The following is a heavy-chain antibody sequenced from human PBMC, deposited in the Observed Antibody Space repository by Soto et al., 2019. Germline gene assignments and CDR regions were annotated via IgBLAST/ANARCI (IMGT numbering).Heavy chain of an antibody. V-gene: IGHV1-18*01. Sequence: GASVKVSCKASGYTSTSYGISWVRQAPGQGLEWMGWISAYNGNTNYAQKLQGRVTMTTDTSTSTAYMELRSLRSDDTAVYYCARDHWVAVDTASKPSGFLYYYGMDVWGQGTTVTVSS. D-gene: IGHD5-18*01. CDR2: ISAYNGNT. CDR3: ARDHWVAVDTASKPSGFLYYYGMDV. J-gene: IGHJ6*02. CDR1: GYTSTSYG.